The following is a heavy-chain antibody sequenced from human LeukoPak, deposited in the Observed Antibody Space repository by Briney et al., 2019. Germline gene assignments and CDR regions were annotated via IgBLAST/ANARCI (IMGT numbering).Heavy chain of an antibody. V-gene: IGHV3-21*01. CDR2: ISGSGNYI. D-gene: IGHD1-26*01. J-gene: IGHJ6*03. Sequence: GGSLRLSCAASGFTFSSYSMNWVRQAPGKGLEWVSAISGSGNYIYYVDSVKGRFTISRDNSKNTLYLQMNSLRAEDTAVYFCAKGSGWEASYFYYYMDVWGKGTTVTISS. CDR1: GFTFSSYS. CDR3: AKGSGWEASYFYYYMDV.